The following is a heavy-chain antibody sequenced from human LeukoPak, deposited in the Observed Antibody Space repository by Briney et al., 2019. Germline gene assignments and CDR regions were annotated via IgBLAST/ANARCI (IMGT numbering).Heavy chain of an antibody. CDR3: AKERPEYYYDSSGYFDY. Sequence: GGSLRLSCAASGFTFSTYGTHWVRQAPGKGLEWVAVISYDGSNKYYADSVKGRFTISRDNSKNTLYLQMNSLRAEDTAVYYCAKERPEYYYDSSGYFDYWGQGTLVTVSS. CDR1: GFTFSTYG. V-gene: IGHV3-30*18. D-gene: IGHD3-22*01. J-gene: IGHJ4*02. CDR2: ISYDGSNK.